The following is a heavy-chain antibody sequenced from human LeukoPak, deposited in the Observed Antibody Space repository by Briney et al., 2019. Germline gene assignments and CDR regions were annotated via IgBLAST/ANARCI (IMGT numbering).Heavy chain of an antibody. V-gene: IGHV1-18*01. CDR1: GYTFTSYG. CDR2: ISAYNGNT. CDR3: ARDRLEQWLGGSINFFDP. D-gene: IGHD6-19*01. Sequence: ASVKVSCKASGYTFTSYGISWVRQAPGQGLEWMGWISAYNGNTNYAQKLQGRVTMTTDTSTSTAYMELRSLRSDDTAVYYCARDRLEQWLGGSINFFDPWGQGTLVTVSS. J-gene: IGHJ5*02.